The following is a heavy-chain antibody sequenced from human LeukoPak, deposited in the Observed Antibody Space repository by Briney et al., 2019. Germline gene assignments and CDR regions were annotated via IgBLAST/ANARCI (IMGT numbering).Heavy chain of an antibody. CDR2: IYYSGST. D-gene: IGHD3-16*01. V-gene: IGHV4-59*01. CDR3: ARDSWAYMDV. CDR1: GGSISSYY. Sequence: SETLSLTCTVSGGSISSYYWSWIRQPPGKGLEWIGYIYYSGSTNYNPSLKSRVTISVDTSKNQFSLKLSSVTAADTAVYYCARDSWAYMDVWGKGTTVTISS. J-gene: IGHJ6*03.